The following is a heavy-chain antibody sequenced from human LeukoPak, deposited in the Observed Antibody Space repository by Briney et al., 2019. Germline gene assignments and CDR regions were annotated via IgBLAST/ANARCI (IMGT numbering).Heavy chain of an antibody. CDR1: GGSVSVYY. D-gene: IGHD7-27*01. CDR2: IYHTGST. CDR3: ASRKLGNDY. Sequence: SETLSLTCTISGGSVSVYYWSWIRQSPGKGLEWIGYIYHTGSTSYSPSLKSRVTISADASQNQFSLKLSSVTAADTAVYYCASRKLGNDYWGQGTLVTVSS. J-gene: IGHJ4*02. V-gene: IGHV4-59*02.